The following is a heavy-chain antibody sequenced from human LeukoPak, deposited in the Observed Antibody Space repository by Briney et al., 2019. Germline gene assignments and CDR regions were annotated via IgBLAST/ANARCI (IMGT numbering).Heavy chain of an antibody. J-gene: IGHJ4*02. V-gene: IGHV4-61*01. CDR3: ARGPFYSSGWTLDY. CDR1: GGSISSGNYY. CDR2: IYYSGST. Sequence: SETLSLTCTVSGGSISSGNYYWSWIRQHPGKGLEWIGYIYYSGSTNYNPSLKSRVTISVDTSKNQFSLRLSSVTAADTAVYYCARGPFYSSGWTLDYWGQGTLVTVSS. D-gene: IGHD6-19*01.